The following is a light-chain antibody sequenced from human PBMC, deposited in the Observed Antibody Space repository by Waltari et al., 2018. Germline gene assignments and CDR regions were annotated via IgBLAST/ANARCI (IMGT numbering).Light chain of an antibody. CDR1: NSNIGRNT. V-gene: IGLV1-44*01. CDR2: NNF. J-gene: IGLJ2*01. CDR3: ATWDDSLNGPV. Sequence: QSVLTQPPSASGTPRQRVTISCSGSNSNIGRNTVNWYQQFPGAAPTLLVYNNFQRPSGVRDLFSGSKSGTSASLAILGVRPEDEADYYCATWDDSLNGPVFGGGTKLTVL.